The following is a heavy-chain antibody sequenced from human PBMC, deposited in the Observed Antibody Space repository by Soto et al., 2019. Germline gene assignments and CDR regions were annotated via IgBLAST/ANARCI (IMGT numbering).Heavy chain of an antibody. CDR1: GFTFRSYA. D-gene: IGHD3-10*01. CDR2: ISDRGDNT. J-gene: IGHJ5*01. V-gene: IGHV3-23*01. CDR3: AKDRLCFGRKTEDS. Sequence: GGSLRLSCAASGFTFRSYAMSWARQAPGKGLEWVSGISDRGDNTYYADSVKGRFTISRDNSKNTLYLQMNSLRAEDTAIYYCAKDRLCFGRKTEDSSGHGVLVTVSS.